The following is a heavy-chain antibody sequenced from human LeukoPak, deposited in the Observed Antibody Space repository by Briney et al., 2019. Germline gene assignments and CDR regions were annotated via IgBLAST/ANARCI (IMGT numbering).Heavy chain of an antibody. CDR1: GFTFSNYS. Sequence: GGSLRLSCAASGFTFSNYSLNWVRQSPGKGLEWVEVIWYAGSNKYYADSVKGRFTVSRDNSKNTLYLQMNSLRAEDTAVYYCAGDYYGSRDYSGWGQGALVTAS. CDR2: IWYAGSNK. J-gene: IGHJ4*01. CDR3: AGDYYGSRDYSG. V-gene: IGHV3-33*08. D-gene: IGHD3-10*01.